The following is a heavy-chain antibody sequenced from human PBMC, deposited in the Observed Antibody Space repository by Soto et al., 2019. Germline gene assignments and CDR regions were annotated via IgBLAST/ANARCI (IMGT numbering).Heavy chain of an antibody. V-gene: IGHV3-30-3*01. CDR1: GFTFSSYA. D-gene: IGHD6-19*01. J-gene: IGHJ6*02. CDR2: ISYDGSNK. CDR3: AREKLAAVADFYYGMDV. Sequence: GGSLRLSCAASGFTFSSYAMHWVRQAPGKGLEWVAVISYDGSNKYYADSVKGRFTISRDNSKNTLYLQMNSLRAEDTAVYYCAREKLAAVADFYYGMDVWGQGTTVTVSS.